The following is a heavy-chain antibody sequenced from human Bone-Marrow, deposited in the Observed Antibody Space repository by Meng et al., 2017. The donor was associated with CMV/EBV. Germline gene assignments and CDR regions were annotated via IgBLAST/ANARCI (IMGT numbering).Heavy chain of an antibody. D-gene: IGHD1-26*01. V-gene: IGHV3-30-3*01. CDR1: GFTFSSYA. Sequence: GESLKISCAASGFTFSSYAMHWVRQAPGKGLEWVAVISYDGSNKYYADSVKGRFTISRDNSKNTLYLQMNSLGAEDTAVYYCARVGRGAVGARGEYYFDYWGQGTLVTVSS. J-gene: IGHJ4*02. CDR2: ISYDGSNK. CDR3: ARVGRGAVGARGEYYFDY.